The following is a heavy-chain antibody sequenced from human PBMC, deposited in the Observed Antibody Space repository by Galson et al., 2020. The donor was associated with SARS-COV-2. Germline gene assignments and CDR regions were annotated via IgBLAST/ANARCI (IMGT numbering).Heavy chain of an antibody. J-gene: IGHJ4*02. D-gene: IGHD6-19*01. V-gene: IGHV4-34*01. CDR3: ARFGSSGLMNQGFNY. CDR1: GGSFSGYY. Sequence: ETSETLSLTCAVYGGSFSGYYWSWIRQPPGKGLEWIGEINHSGSTNYNPSLKSRVTISVDTSKNQFSLKLSSVPAADTAVYYCARFGSSGLMNQGFNYWGQGTLVTVSS. CDR2: INHSGST.